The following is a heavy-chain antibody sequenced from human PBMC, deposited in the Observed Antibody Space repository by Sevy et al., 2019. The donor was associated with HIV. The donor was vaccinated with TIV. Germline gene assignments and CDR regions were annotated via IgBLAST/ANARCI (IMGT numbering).Heavy chain of an antibody. CDR2: ISSSSSYI. D-gene: IGHD6-13*01. V-gene: IGHV3-21*01. CDR1: GFTFSSDS. Sequence: GGSLRLSCAASGFTFSSDSMNWVRQAPGKGLEWVSSISSSSSYIYYADSVKGRFTISRDNAKNSLYLQMNSLRAEDTAVYYCARESFAAAEYWFDPWGQGTLVTVSS. CDR3: ARESFAAAEYWFDP. J-gene: IGHJ5*02.